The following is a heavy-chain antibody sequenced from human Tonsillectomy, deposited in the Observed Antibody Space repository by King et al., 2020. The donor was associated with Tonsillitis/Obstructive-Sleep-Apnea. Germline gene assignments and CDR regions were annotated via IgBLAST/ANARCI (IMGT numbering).Heavy chain of an antibody. Sequence: VQLVESGGGVVQPGRSLRLSCAASGFTFSRYGMHWVRQAPGKGLEWVAVIWFDGSNKYYADSVKGRFTGSRDNSRRTLFLQMNSLRAEDTAVYYCARAGVGGGDDNAFDIWGQGTMVTVSS. J-gene: IGHJ3*02. CDR1: GFTFSRYG. CDR2: IWFDGSNK. V-gene: IGHV3-33*01. D-gene: IGHD2-15*01. CDR3: ARAGVGGGDDNAFDI.